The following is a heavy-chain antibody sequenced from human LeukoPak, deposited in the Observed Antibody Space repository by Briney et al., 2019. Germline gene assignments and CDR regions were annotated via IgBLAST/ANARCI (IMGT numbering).Heavy chain of an antibody. CDR3: ASSKYYDILTGYILIAEYFQH. Sequence: SETLSLTCTVSGGSISSYYWSWIRQPPGKGLEWIGYIYYSGSTNYNPSLKSRVTISVDTSKNQFSLKLSSVTAADTAVYYCASSKYYDILTGYILIAEYFQHWGQGTLVTVSS. CDR2: IYYSGST. J-gene: IGHJ1*01. D-gene: IGHD3-9*01. V-gene: IGHV4-59*12. CDR1: GGSISSYY.